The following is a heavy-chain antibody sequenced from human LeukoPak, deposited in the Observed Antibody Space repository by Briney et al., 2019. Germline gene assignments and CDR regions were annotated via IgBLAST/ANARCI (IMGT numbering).Heavy chain of an antibody. CDR2: IYPDDSDT. V-gene: IGHV5-51*01. D-gene: IGHD2-8*01. CDR3: ARHGHCTNGVCYSNYYYYMDV. Sequence: GESLKISCKGSGYSFTSYWIGWERQMPGKGLEWMGIIYPDDSDTRYSPSFEGQVIISVDKSISTAYLQWSSLKASDTATYYCARHGHCTNGVCYSNYYYYMDVWGKGTTVTVSS. CDR1: GYSFTSYW. J-gene: IGHJ6*03.